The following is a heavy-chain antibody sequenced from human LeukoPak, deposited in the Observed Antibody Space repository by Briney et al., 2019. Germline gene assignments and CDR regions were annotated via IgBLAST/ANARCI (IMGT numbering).Heavy chain of an antibody. V-gene: IGHV1-2*02. CDR1: GYTFTGYH. J-gene: IGHJ4*02. Sequence: ASVTVSCTASGYTFTGYHMHWVRKAPGQGLEWMGWINPNSGGTNYVQKFQARVTMTRDTSNSTAYMELSRLRSDDTAVYYCARLDRDWGSVADYWGQGTLVTVSS. CDR2: INPNSGGT. D-gene: IGHD7-27*01. CDR3: ARLDRDWGSVADY.